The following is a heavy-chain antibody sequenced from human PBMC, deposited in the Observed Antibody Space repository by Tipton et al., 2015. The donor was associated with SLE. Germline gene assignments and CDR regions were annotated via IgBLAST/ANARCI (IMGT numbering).Heavy chain of an antibody. V-gene: IGHV4-59*01. CDR1: GGSISSYY. Sequence: TLSLTCTVSGGSISSYYWSWIRQPPGKGLEWIGYIYYSGSTNYNPSLKSRVTISVDTSKNQFSLKLSSVTAADTAVYYCARAGYSSSWNYWGQGTLVTVSS. CDR2: IYYSGST. J-gene: IGHJ4*02. CDR3: ARAGYSSSWNY. D-gene: IGHD6-13*01.